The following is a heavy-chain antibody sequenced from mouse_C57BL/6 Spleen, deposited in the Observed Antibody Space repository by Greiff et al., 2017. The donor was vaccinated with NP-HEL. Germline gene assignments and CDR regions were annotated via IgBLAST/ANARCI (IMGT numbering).Heavy chain of an antibody. CDR1: GYTFTSYW. CDR2: IHPSDSDT. CDR3: AIGDDRQGGMDY. J-gene: IGHJ4*01. D-gene: IGHD2-3*01. V-gene: IGHV1-74*01. Sequence: QVQLQQPGAELVKPGASVQVSCKASGYTFTSYWMHWVKQRPGQGLEWIGRIHPSDSDTNYNQKFKGKATLTVDKSSSTAYMQLSSMTSEDYAVYYCAIGDDRQGGMDYWGQGTSVTVSS.